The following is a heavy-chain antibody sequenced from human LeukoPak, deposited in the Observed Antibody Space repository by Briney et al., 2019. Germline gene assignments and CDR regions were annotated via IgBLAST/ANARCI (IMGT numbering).Heavy chain of an antibody. CDR3: ARSIIVVVAAGALDI. CDR1: GDSISSYY. CDR2: IYHSGNT. J-gene: IGHJ3*02. D-gene: IGHD2-21*02. V-gene: IGHV4-59*08. Sequence: SETLSLTCTVSGDSISSYYWSWIRQPPGKGLEWIGYIYHSGNTNSNPSLKSRVTISVDTTKNKFSLKLSSVTAADTAVYYCARSIIVVVAAGALDIWGQGTMVTVSS.